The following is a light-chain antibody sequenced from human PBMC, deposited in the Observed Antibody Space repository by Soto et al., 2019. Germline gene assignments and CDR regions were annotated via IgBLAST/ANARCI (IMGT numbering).Light chain of an antibody. Sequence: EIVMTQSPATLSVSPGERATLSCRASQSVSNNLAWYQQKPGQTPRLLIYGASTRATGIPVRFSGSGSGTEFTITISSLQSEDFAVYYCQQYNNWPPVTFGQGTKLDIK. J-gene: IGKJ2*01. CDR2: GAS. CDR1: QSVSNN. CDR3: QQYNNWPPVT. V-gene: IGKV3-15*01.